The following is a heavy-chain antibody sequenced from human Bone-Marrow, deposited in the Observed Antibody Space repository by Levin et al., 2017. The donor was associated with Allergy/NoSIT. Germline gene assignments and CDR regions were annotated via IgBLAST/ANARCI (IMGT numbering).Heavy chain of an antibody. CDR2: INHSGST. CDR1: GGSFSGYY. CDR3: ARGRYYYDSSGLLDY. V-gene: IGHV4-34*01. Sequence: SETLSLTCAVYGGSFSGYYWSWIRQPPGKGLEWIGEINHSGSTNYNPSLKSRVTISVDTSKNQFSLKLSSVTAADTAVYYCARGRYYYDSSGLLDYWGQGTLVTVSS. J-gene: IGHJ4*02. D-gene: IGHD3-22*01.